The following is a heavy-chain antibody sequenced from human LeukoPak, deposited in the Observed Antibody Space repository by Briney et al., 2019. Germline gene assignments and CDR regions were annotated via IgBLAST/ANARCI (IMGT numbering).Heavy chain of an antibody. CDR1: GFTFSSYA. D-gene: IGHD6-13*01. V-gene: IGHV3-64*01. J-gene: IGHJ4*02. Sequence: PGGSLRLSCAASGFTFSSYAMDWVRQAPGKGLEYVSAISSNGGSTYYANSVKGRFTISRDNSKNTLCLQMGSLRAEDMAVYDCARQATRIAAAGTSIDYWGQGTLVTVSS. CDR3: ARQATRIAAAGTSIDY. CDR2: ISSNGGST.